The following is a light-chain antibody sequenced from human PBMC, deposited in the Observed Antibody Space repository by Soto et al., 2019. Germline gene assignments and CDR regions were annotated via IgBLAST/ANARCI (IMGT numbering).Light chain of an antibody. CDR3: SSYTSSSTWV. Sequence: QSVLTQPASVSGSPGQSITISCTGTSSDVGGYHYVSWYQQHTGKAPKLMIYEVSNRPSGVSNRFSGSKSGNTASLTISGLQAEDEADYYCSSYTSSSTWVFGGGTKVTVL. CDR2: EVS. V-gene: IGLV2-14*01. J-gene: IGLJ3*02. CDR1: SSDVGGYHY.